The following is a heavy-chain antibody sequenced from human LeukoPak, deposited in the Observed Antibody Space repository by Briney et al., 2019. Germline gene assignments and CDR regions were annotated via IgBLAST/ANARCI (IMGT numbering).Heavy chain of an antibody. CDR1: GGSFSGYY. CDR2: INHSGST. D-gene: IGHD6-13*01. V-gene: IGHV4-34*01. Sequence: SETLSLTCAVYGGSFSGYYWSWIRQPPGKGLEWIGEINHSGSTNYNPSLKSRVTISVDTSKNQFSLKLSSVTAADTAVYYCARASYSSSWYPYYYYGMDVWGQGTTVTVSS. J-gene: IGHJ6*02. CDR3: ARASYSSSWYPYYYYGMDV.